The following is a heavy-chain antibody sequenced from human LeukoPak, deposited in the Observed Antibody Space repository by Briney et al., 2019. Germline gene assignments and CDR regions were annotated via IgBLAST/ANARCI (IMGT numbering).Heavy chain of an antibody. J-gene: IGHJ4*02. CDR2: ISSNGGST. CDR3: VEGGSAVAGTPDY. D-gene: IGHD6-19*01. V-gene: IGHV3-64D*06. CDR1: GFTFSSYA. Sequence: GGSLRLSCSASGFTFSSYAMHWVRQAPGKGLEYVSAISSNGGSTYYADSVKGRFTISRDNSKNTLYLQMSSLRAEDTAVYYCVEGGSAVAGTPDYWGQGTLVTVSS.